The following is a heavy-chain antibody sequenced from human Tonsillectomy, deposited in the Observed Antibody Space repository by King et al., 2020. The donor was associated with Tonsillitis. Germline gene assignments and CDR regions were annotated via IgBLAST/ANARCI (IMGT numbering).Heavy chain of an antibody. J-gene: IGHJ2*01. CDR3: ARCGMVVFPYWYFDL. Sequence: VQLVESGGGLVKPGGSLRLSCAASGFTFSTYSMNWVRQAPGEGLEWVSSISSSSSYIYYADSVKGRFTISRANAKNSLYLQMNSLRAEDTAVYYCARCGMVVFPYWYFDLWGRGTLVTVSS. CDR1: GFTFSTYS. CDR2: ISSSSSYI. D-gene: IGHD2-8*02. V-gene: IGHV3-21*01.